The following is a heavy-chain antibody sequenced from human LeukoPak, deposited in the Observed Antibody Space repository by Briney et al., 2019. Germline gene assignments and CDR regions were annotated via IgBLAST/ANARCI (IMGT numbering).Heavy chain of an antibody. CDR1: GFTFSSYG. Sequence: GGSLRLSCAASGFTFSSYGMHWVRQAPGKGLEWVAVIWYDGSNKYYADSVKGRFTISRDNSKNTPYLQMNSLRAEDTAVYYCARAWCSGYDWGAFDIWGQGTMVTVSS. J-gene: IGHJ3*02. CDR2: IWYDGSNK. V-gene: IGHV3-33*01. CDR3: ARAWCSGYDWGAFDI. D-gene: IGHD5-12*01.